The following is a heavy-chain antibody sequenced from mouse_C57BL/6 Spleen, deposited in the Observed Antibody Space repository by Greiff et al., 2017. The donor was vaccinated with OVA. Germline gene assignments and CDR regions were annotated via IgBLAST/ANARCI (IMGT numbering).Heavy chain of an antibody. CDR3: ASGITAVAPDY. CDR1: GYAFSSSW. V-gene: IGHV1-82*01. CDR2: IYPGDGDT. J-gene: IGHJ2*01. D-gene: IGHD1-1*01. Sequence: VQRVESGPELVKPGASVKISCKASGYAFSSSWMNWVKQRPGKGLEWIGRIYPGDGDTNYNGKFKGKATLTADKSSSTAYMQLSSLTSEDSAVYFCASGITAVAPDYWGQGTTLTVSS.